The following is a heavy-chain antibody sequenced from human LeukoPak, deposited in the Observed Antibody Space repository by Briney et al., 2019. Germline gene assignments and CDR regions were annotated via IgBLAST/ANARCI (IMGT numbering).Heavy chain of an antibody. CDR2: IYHSGST. CDR3: ASLKDDYSTFDY. CDR1: GGSISSGGYS. J-gene: IGHJ4*02. V-gene: IGHV4-30-2*01. D-gene: IGHD5-24*01. Sequence: PSQTLSLTCAVSGGSISSGGYSWSWIRQPPGKGLEWIGYIYHSGSTYYNPSLKSRVTISVDRSKNQFSLKLSSVTAADTAVYYCASLKDDYSTFDYWGQGTLVTVSS.